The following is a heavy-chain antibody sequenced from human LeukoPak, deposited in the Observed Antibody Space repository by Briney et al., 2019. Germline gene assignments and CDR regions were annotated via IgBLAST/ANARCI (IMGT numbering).Heavy chain of an antibody. CDR1: GGSFSGYY. J-gene: IGHJ6*04. CDR3: ARGPTGPSDV. Sequence: NASETLSLTCAVYGGSFSGYYWSWIRQPPGKGLEWIGEINHSGSNNYNPSLKSRVTISVDTSKNQFSLKLSSVTAADTAVYYCARGPTGPSDVWGKGTTVTVSS. V-gene: IGHV4-34*01. CDR2: INHSGSN.